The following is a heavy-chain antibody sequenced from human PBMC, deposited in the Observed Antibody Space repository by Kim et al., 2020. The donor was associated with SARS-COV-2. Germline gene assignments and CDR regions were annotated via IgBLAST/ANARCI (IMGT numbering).Heavy chain of an antibody. CDR2: ISSSSSYT. J-gene: IGHJ4*02. Sequence: GGSLRLSCAASGFTFSDYYMSWIRQAPGKGLEWVSYISSSSSYTNYADSVKGRFTISRDNAKNSLYLQMNSLRAEDTAVYYCARATGGWELLFDYWGQGTLVTVSS. CDR1: GFTFSDYY. D-gene: IGHD1-26*01. V-gene: IGHV3-11*06. CDR3: ARATGGWELLFDY.